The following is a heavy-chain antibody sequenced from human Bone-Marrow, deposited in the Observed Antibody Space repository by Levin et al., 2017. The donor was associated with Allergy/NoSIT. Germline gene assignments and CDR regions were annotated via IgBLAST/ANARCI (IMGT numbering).Heavy chain of an antibody. Sequence: SETLSLTCAVYDTSFSAYYWTWIRQPPGKGLEWIGDISSSGNTNDNASLKSRATILVDTSKKQFSLKLSSVTAADTAVYFCARRSRSGYMRPFTSWGQGVLVTVSS. CDR3: ARRSRSGYMRPFTS. J-gene: IGHJ4*02. D-gene: IGHD3-22*01. CDR1: DTSFSAYY. V-gene: IGHV4-34*04. CDR2: ISSSGNT.